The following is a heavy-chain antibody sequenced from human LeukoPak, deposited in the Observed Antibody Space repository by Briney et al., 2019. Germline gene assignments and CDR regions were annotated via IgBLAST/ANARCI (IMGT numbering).Heavy chain of an antibody. J-gene: IGHJ4*02. Sequence: GGALRLSCAASGFIFSSYAIYSVRQAPGKGLEYVSAIRGNGFNTNSANSVKGRFTISRDNSNGTLYLQMGSLSVGDTAVYYCARGISFSSSWAFDSWGQGTVVTV. V-gene: IGHV3-64*01. CDR1: GFIFSSYA. CDR3: ARGISFSSSWAFDS. D-gene: IGHD6-13*01. CDR2: IRGNGFNT.